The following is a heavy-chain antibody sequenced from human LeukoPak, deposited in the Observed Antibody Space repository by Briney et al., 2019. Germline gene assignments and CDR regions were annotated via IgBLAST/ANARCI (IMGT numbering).Heavy chain of an antibody. CDR1: GYTFTGYY. CDR2: ISPNSGGT. V-gene: IGHV1-2*02. CDR3: AREGSSSWYDHRDTAGSFDY. Sequence: EASVEVSCKASGYTFTGYYMHWVRQAPGQGLEWMGWISPNSGGTNYAQKFQGRVTMTRDTSISTAYMELSRLRSDDTAVYYCAREGSSSWYDHRDTAGSFDYWGQGTLVTVSS. D-gene: IGHD6-13*01. J-gene: IGHJ4*02.